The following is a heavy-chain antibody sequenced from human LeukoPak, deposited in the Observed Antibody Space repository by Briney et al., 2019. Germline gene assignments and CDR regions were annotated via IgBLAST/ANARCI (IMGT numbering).Heavy chain of an antibody. Sequence: GSVKVSCKASGYTFTGYYMHWVRQAPGQGLEWMGWINPNSGGTNYAQKFQGRVTMTRDTSISTAYMELSRLRSDDTAVYYCASGPPAMVTSPFDYWGQGTLVTVSS. D-gene: IGHD5-18*01. V-gene: IGHV1-2*02. CDR1: GYTFTGYY. CDR2: INPNSGGT. CDR3: ASGPPAMVTSPFDY. J-gene: IGHJ4*02.